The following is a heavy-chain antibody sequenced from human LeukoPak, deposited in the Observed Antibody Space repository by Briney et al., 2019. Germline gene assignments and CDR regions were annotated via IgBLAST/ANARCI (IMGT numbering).Heavy chain of an antibody. Sequence: ASVKVSCKASGGTFSSYAISWVRQAPGQGLEWMGRIIPILGIANYAQKFQGRVTITADKSTSTAYMELSSLRSEDTAVYYCAREPSYDILTGYYNVREYYFDYWGQGTLVTVSS. CDR1: GGTFSSYA. CDR2: IIPILGIA. CDR3: AREPSYDILTGYYNVREYYFDY. D-gene: IGHD3-9*01. J-gene: IGHJ4*02. V-gene: IGHV1-69*04.